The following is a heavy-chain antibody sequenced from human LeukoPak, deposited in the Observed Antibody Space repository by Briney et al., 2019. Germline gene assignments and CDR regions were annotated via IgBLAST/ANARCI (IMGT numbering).Heavy chain of an antibody. CDR1: GGSFTDYY. J-gene: IGHJ4*02. CDR2: LYYRGNT. D-gene: IGHD1/OR15-1a*01. CDR3: TRDREHGTQDS. Sequence: SETLPLNCTVSGGSFTDYYWGWLRPPPGKGLEWIGSLYYRGNTSYNPSLKNRTSTSINTSKCGFSLNLNSVTAADTAVYFCTRDREHGTQDSWGQGTLVTVS. V-gene: IGHV4-39*07.